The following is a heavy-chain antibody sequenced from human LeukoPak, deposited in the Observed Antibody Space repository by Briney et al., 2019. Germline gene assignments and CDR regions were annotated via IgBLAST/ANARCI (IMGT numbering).Heavy chain of an antibody. CDR3: AREGYDSSGFYGMDV. V-gene: IGHV3-30*03. CDR1: GFTFSSYG. J-gene: IGHJ6*02. CDR2: ISYDGSNK. Sequence: PGGSLRLSCAASGFTFSSYGMHWVRQAPGKGLEWVAVISYDGSNKYYADSVKGRFTISRDNSKNTLYLQMNSLRAEDTAVYYCAREGYDSSGFYGMDVWGQGTTVTVSS. D-gene: IGHD3-22*01.